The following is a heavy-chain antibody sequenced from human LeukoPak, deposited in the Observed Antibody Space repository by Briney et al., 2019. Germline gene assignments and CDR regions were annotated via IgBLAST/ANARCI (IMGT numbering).Heavy chain of an antibody. CDR2: ISVYNGNT. D-gene: IGHD4-23*01. CDR1: GYTFTSYG. V-gene: IGHV1-18*01. CDR3: AREATVDFNWLDP. Sequence: ASVKVSCKASGYTFTSYGISWVRQAPGQGLEWMGWISVYNGNTNYAQELQGRVTMTTDTSTSTAYMELRSLRSDDTAVYYCAREATVDFNWLDPWGQGTLVTVSS. J-gene: IGHJ5*02.